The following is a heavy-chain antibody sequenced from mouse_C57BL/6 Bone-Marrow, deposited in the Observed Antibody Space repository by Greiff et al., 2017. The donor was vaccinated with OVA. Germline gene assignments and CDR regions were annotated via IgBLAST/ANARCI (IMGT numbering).Heavy chain of an antibody. V-gene: IGHV1-22*01. CDR2: INPNNGGT. D-gene: IGHD1-1*01. CDR3: ASEGTVVAPDY. Sequence: EVQLQQSGPELVKPGASVKMSCKASGYTFTDYNMHWVKQSHGKSLEWIGYINPNNGGTSYNQKFKGKATLTVNKSSITAYMELRSLTSEDSAVYYCASEGTVVAPDYWGQGTSVTVSS. J-gene: IGHJ4*01. CDR1: GYTFTDYN.